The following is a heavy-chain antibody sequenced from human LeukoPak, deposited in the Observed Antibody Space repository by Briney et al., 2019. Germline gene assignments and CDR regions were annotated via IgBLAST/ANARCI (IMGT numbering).Heavy chain of an antibody. Sequence: PSETLSLTCTVPGGSISSHYWSWIRQPPGKGLEWIRYNYYRGRTNYDPSLKTRVTISVDTSKNHFSLKLSCVTAADTAVYYCARAYDSSGYYYGPGAFDIWGQGTMVTVSS. CDR2: NYYRGRT. J-gene: IGHJ3*02. D-gene: IGHD3-22*01. CDR3: ARAYDSSGYYYGPGAFDI. V-gene: IGHV4-59*08. CDR1: GGSISSHY.